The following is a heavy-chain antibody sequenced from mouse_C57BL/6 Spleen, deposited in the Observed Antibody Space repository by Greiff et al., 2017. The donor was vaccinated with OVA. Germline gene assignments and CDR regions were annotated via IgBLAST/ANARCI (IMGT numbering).Heavy chain of an antibody. D-gene: IGHD2-4*01. J-gene: IGHJ4*01. V-gene: IGHV1-22*01. CDR1: GYTFTDYH. CDR2: INPNNGGT. CDR3: ASRPYDYDEDYYAMDY. Sequence: EVQLQQSGPELVKPGASVKMSCKASGYTFTDYHMHWVKQSHGKSLEWIGYINPNNGGTSYNQKFKGKATLTVNKSSSTAYMELRSLTSEDSAVYYCASRPYDYDEDYYAMDYWGQGTSVTVSS.